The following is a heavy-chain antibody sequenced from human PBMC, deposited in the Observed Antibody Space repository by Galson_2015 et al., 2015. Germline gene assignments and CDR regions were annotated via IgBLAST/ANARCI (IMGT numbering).Heavy chain of an antibody. D-gene: IGHD1-14*01. Sequence: SVKVSCKASGYTFTGYYIYWVRQAPGQGLEWMGGINPGSGVTNYAQKFQGRVTMTRDTSISTGYMELSRLKSDDTAVYYCVRDATADPTSRTDWGQGTLVTVSA. CDR2: INPGSGVT. CDR3: VRDATADPTSRTD. J-gene: IGHJ4*02. CDR1: GYTFTGYY. V-gene: IGHV1-2*02.